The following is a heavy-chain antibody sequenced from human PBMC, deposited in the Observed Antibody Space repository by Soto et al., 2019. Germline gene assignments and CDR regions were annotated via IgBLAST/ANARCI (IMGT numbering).Heavy chain of an antibody. CDR1: GGIFSSYA. V-gene: IGHV1-69*01. Sequence: QEQLVQSGAEVKKPGSSVKVSCKASGGIFSSYAISWVRQAPGQGLEWMGGIIPIFGTANYAQKFQCRVTITADESTNTDYMYLSSLKSEDTAIYYCARGGSGYVWFNEFWGQGTLVTVSS. D-gene: IGHD3-22*01. J-gene: IGHJ4*02. CDR3: ARGGSGYVWFNEF. CDR2: IIPIFGTA.